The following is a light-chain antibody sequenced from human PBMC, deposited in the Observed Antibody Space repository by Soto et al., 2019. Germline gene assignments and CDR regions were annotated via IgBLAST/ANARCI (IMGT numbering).Light chain of an antibody. V-gene: IGLV1-40*01. CDR1: YSNIGGGYE. J-gene: IGLJ3*02. Sequence: QSVLTQPPSVSGAPGQRVTISCTGSYSNIGGGYEVHWYQQLPGTGPKLLISDHNNRPSGVPDRFFGSKSGTSASLTIIGLQAEDEADYYCQSYVSSLSGSGVFGGGTKLTVL. CDR3: QSYVSSLSGSGV. CDR2: DHN.